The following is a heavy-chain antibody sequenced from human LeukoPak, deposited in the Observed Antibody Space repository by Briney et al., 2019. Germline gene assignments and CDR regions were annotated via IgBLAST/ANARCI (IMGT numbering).Heavy chain of an antibody. V-gene: IGHV3-23*01. D-gene: IGHD5-24*01. Sequence: GGSLRLSCAASGFIFSTYAMSWVRQAPGKGLKWVSVISGSGGNTYYADSVKGRFTISRDSSKNTLYLQMNSLKAEDTAVYFCARALADGYNFPPFDYWGQGTLVTVSS. J-gene: IGHJ4*02. CDR2: ISGSGGNT. CDR1: GFIFSTYA. CDR3: ARALADGYNFPPFDY.